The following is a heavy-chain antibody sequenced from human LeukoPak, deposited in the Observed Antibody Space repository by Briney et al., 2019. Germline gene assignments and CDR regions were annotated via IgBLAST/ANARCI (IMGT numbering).Heavy chain of an antibody. CDR3: ARVGTAAATADY. Sequence: ASVKVSCKASGYTFTSYGISWVRQAPGQGLEWMGWISAYNGNTNYAQKLQGRVTMTSDTSTSTVYMELSSLKFEDTAVYFCARVGTAAATADYWGQGTLVTVSP. V-gene: IGHV1-18*01. CDR2: ISAYNGNT. D-gene: IGHD6-25*01. J-gene: IGHJ4*02. CDR1: GYTFTSYG.